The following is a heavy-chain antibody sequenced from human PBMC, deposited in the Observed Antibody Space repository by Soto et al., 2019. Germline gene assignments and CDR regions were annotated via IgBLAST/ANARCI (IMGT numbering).Heavy chain of an antibody. V-gene: IGHV3-11*05. CDR2: ISSSTSHT. Sequence: QVQLVESGGGLVKPGGSLRLSCAVSGFTFSDYYMTWIRQAPGKGLEWVSYISSSTSHTNYADSVKGRFTISRDNAKNSLFLKMTSLRAEDTAVYYCARGRGAAADYFAFWGQGTLVTVSS. CDR3: ARGRGAAADYFAF. CDR1: GFTFSDYY. D-gene: IGHD6-13*01. J-gene: IGHJ4*02.